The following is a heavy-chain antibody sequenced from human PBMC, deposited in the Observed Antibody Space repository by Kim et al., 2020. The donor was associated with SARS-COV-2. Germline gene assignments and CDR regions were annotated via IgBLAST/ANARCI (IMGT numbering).Heavy chain of an antibody. V-gene: IGHV4-39*01. Sequence: SETLSLTCTVSGGSISSSSYYWGWIRQPPGKGLEWIGSIYYSGSTYYNPSLKSRVTISVDTSKNQFSLKLSSVTAADTAVYYCARLVRFGRGDCTNGVCPFDYWGQGTLVTVSS. CDR2: IYYSGST. D-gene: IGHD2-8*01. CDR1: GGSISSSSYY. CDR3: ARLVRFGRGDCTNGVCPFDY. J-gene: IGHJ4*02.